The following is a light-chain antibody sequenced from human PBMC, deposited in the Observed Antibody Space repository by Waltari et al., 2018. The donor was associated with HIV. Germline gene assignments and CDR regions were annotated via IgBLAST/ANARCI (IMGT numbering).Light chain of an antibody. CDR2: SNN. CDR3: AAWDGSLNGRVV. V-gene: IGLV1-44*01. J-gene: IGLJ2*01. Sequence: QSVLTQPPSASGTPGQRVTISCSGSSSNIGSNTVNWYQQLPGTAPKLLIYSNNQRPSGVADRFSGSKSGTSASLAISGLQSEDEADYYCAAWDGSLNGRVVFGGGTKLTVL. CDR1: SSNIGSNT.